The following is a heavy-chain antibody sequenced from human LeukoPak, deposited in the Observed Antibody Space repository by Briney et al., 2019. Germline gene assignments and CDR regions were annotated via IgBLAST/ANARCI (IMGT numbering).Heavy chain of an antibody. CDR3: ARGRSLAVVNGGYNWFDP. J-gene: IGHJ5*02. V-gene: IGHV4-61*05. D-gene: IGHD2-21*01. CDR2: IYYSGST. Sequence: PSETLSLTCTVSGGSISSSSYYWGWIRQPPGKGLEWIGYIYYSGSTNYNPSLKSRVTISVDTSKNQFSLNLTSVTAADTAVYYCARGRSLAVVNGGYNWFDPWGQGSLVTVSS. CDR1: GGSISSSSYY.